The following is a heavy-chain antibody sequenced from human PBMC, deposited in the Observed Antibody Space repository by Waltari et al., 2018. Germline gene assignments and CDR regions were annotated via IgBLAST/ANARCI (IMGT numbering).Heavy chain of an antibody. CDR1: GGTFSSYA. V-gene: IGHV1-69*13. CDR2: IIPIFGTA. J-gene: IGHJ4*02. Sequence: QVQLVQSGAEVKKPGSSVKVSCKASGGTFSSYAISWVRQAPGQGLEWMGGIIPIFGTANYAQKFQGRVTITADESTSTAYMELSSLRSDDTAVYYCARGPLGSKWYRSDYWGQGTLVTVSS. D-gene: IGHD6-13*01. CDR3: ARGPLGSKWYRSDY.